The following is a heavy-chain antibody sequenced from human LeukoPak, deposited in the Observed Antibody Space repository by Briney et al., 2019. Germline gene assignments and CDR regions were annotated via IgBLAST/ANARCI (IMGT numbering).Heavy chain of an antibody. V-gene: IGHV1-24*01. D-gene: IGHD3-10*01. CDR1: GETLTELS. CDR2: FDPEDTET. CDR3: ATDLGIWFDKNNT. Sequence: ASVKVSCKVSGETLTELSMHWVRQAPGKGLEWMGGFDPEDTETIYAQKFQGRVTMTEDTSTDTAYMELSSLNSEDTAVYYCATDLGIWFDKNNTWGQGTLVTVSS. J-gene: IGHJ4*02.